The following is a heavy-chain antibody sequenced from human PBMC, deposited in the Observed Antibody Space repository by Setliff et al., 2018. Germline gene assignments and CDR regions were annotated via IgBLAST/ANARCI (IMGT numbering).Heavy chain of an antibody. CDR3: ARAGDAASGRKGVFEY. V-gene: IGHV1-46*01. CDR1: GYTLSRHY. Sequence: ASVKVSCKAAGYTLSRHYMHWVRQAPGQGLEWMGIINPGGGSARIVEKFQGRVTMTSDTSTSTVYLDLSGLTSEDTAVYYCARAGDAASGRKGVFEYWGQGTAVTV. CDR2: INPGGGSA. D-gene: IGHD1-26*01. J-gene: IGHJ4*02.